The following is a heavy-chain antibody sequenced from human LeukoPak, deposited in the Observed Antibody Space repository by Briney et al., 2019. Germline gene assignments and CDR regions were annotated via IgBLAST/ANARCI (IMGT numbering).Heavy chain of an antibody. CDR1: GFTFDDYG. D-gene: IGHD3-22*01. CDR3: ARVGGITMIVADAFDI. V-gene: IGHV3-20*04. J-gene: IGHJ3*02. Sequence: GGSLRLSCAASGFTFDDYGMSWVRQAPGKGLEWVSGINWNGGSTGYADSVKGRFTISRDNAKNSLYLQMNSLRAEDTALYYCARVGGITMIVADAFDIWGQGTMVTVSS. CDR2: INWNGGST.